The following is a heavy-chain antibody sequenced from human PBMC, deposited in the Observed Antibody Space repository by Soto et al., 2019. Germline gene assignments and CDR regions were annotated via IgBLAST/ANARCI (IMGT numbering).Heavy chain of an antibody. CDR2: ISPYIGNT. Sequence: ASVKVSCKTSGYTFSSYAIGWVRQAPGQGLEWMGWISPYIGNTNYAQKFRGRVTLTIDTSTSTAYMELRSLTSDDTAVYYCGRDLGTSHHFDYWGQGTLVTVSS. V-gene: IGHV1-18*04. CDR3: GRDLGTSHHFDY. CDR1: GYTFSSYA. J-gene: IGHJ4*02.